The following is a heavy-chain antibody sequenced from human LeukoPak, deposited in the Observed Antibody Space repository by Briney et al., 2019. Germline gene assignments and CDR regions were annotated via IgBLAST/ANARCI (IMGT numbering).Heavy chain of an antibody. CDR2: ISGSGGST. CDR1: GFTFSSYA. Sequence: TGGSLRHSCAPSGFTFSSYALSWVRQAPGKGLEWVSAISGSGGSTYYADSVKDRSTISRDNSKNALYLQMTSLRAEDTAVYYCAKVASGSFFQHWGQGTLVTVSS. V-gene: IGHV3-23*01. CDR3: AKVASGSFFQH. D-gene: IGHD1-26*01. J-gene: IGHJ1*01.